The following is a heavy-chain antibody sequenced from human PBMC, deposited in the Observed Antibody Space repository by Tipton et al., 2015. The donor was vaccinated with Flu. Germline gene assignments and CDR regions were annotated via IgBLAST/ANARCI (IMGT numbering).Heavy chain of an antibody. J-gene: IGHJ4*02. V-gene: IGHV1-2*02. Sequence: QLVQSGAEVKKPGASVKVSCKASGYTFTGYYMHWVRQAPGQGLERMGWINPNSGGTNYAQKFQGRVTMTRDTSISTAYMELSRLRSDDTAVYYCARGGYCSSTSCRIIDYWGQGTLVTVSS. CDR3: ARGGYCSSTSCRIIDY. CDR1: GYTFTGYY. D-gene: IGHD2-2*01. CDR2: INPNSGGT.